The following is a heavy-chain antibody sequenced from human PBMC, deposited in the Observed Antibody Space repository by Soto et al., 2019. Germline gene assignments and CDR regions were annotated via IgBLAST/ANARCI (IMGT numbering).Heavy chain of an antibody. CDR2: VYSTEIT. Sequence: LSLTCTVSGDSISSYFWSWIRQPPGKGLEWIGYVYSTEITNYNPSLKSRVAMSIDTSKNQFSLKVRSVTAADTAVYYCARGSEAWFDPWGQGXLVTVSS. J-gene: IGHJ5*02. CDR1: GDSISSYF. CDR3: ARGSEAWFDP. V-gene: IGHV4-59*01.